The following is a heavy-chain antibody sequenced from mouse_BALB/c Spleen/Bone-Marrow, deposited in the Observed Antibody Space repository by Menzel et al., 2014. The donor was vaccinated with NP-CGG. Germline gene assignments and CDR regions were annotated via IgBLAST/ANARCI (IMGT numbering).Heavy chain of an antibody. D-gene: IGHD1-2*01. Sequence: VQLQQSGAELMKPGASVKISCKATGYTFSSYWIEWVKQRPGHGLEWIGEILPGSGSTNYNEKFKGKATFTADTSSNTAYMPLSNLTAEGSAVYYCARRVTSANYWGQGTTLTVSS. CDR1: GYTFSSYW. J-gene: IGHJ2*01. V-gene: IGHV1-9*01. CDR2: ILPGSGST. CDR3: ARRVTSANY.